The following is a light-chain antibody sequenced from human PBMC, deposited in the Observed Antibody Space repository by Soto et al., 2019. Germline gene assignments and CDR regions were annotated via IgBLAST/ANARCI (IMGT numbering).Light chain of an antibody. J-gene: IGKJ2*01. V-gene: IGKV3-20*01. CDR1: QSVSNSY. CDR3: QQYRTSPYT. CDR2: GTS. Sequence: VLRQPPGTMSLSPGERATLSCRASQSVSNSYFAWYQQKPGQAPRLLIYGTSNTATGIPARFSGSRSGTDFTLTISSLEPEDFAVYYCQQYRTSPYTLGQGT.